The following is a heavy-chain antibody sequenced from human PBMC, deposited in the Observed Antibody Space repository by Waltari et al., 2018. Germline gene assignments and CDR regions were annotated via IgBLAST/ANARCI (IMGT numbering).Heavy chain of an antibody. J-gene: IGHJ4*02. CDR2: ISSSSSYI. V-gene: IGHV3-21*01. CDR3: ARDSRIAAAGEE. Sequence: EVQLVESGGGLVKPGGSLRLSCAASGLTFSSYSMNWVRQAPGKGLEWVSSISSSSSYIYYADSEKGRFTIARDNAKNALYLQMNSLGAEDTAVYYCARDSRIAAAGEEWGQGTLVTVSS. D-gene: IGHD6-13*01. CDR1: GLTFSSYS.